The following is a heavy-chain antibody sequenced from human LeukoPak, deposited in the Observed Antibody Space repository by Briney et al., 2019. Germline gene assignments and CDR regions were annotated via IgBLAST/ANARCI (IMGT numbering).Heavy chain of an antibody. CDR2: ISTNGIDT. D-gene: IGHD2-8*01. CDR3: VRTNLYDY. J-gene: IGHJ4*02. V-gene: IGHV3-64*01. Sequence: GGSLRLSCAASGFTFSRYATHWVRQAPGKGLQYVSSISTNGIDTYYANSVKGRFTISRDNSNNTLYLQMGSLRAEDMAVYYCVRTNLYDYWGQGTLVTVSS. CDR1: GFTFSRYA.